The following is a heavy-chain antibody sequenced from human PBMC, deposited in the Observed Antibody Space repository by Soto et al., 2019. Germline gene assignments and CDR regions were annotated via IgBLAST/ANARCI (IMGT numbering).Heavy chain of an antibody. Sequence: QVQLEESGGGVVQPGRSLRLSCEESGLTFNTYSMHWVRQPPGKGLEWLAAIWYDGTQKYYADSVKGRFIISRDNSKKTLYLEMNSLRAEDTAVYYCARAGGTTVTGLWHFDSGGQGTLVTFSS. CDR2: IWYDGTQK. V-gene: IGHV3-33*01. CDR3: ARAGGTTVTGLWHFDS. CDR1: GLTFNTYS. J-gene: IGHJ4*02. D-gene: IGHD4-17*01.